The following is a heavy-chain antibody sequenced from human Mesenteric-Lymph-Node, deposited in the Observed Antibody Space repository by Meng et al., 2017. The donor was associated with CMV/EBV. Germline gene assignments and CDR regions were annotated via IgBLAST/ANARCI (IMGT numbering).Heavy chain of an antibody. V-gene: IGHV4-31*02. CDR2: VYSSGST. J-gene: IGHJ4*02. CDR3: ARVPTNYYARGSADYFDY. D-gene: IGHD3-10*02. Sequence: MISAAYYWCWVRRYPGKGLEWIGYVYSSGSTFYNPSLKGRLIISIATSRNQFALKLSSGAAADTAVYFCARVPTNYYARGSADYFDYWGQGTLVTVSS. CDR1: MISAAYY.